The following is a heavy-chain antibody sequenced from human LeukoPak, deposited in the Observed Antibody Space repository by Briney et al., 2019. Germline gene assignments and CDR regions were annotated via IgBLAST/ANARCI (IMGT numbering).Heavy chain of an antibody. D-gene: IGHD2-2*01. CDR3: ARNAVPDRPFSGMDV. Sequence: ASVKVSCKASGGTFSSYGISWVRQAPGQGREWMGGIIPIFGTANYAQKFQGRVTITADESTSTAYMELSSLRSEDTAVYYCARNAVPDRPFSGMDVWGKGTTVTVSS. V-gene: IGHV1-69*13. CDR2: IIPIFGTA. J-gene: IGHJ6*04. CDR1: GGTFSSYG.